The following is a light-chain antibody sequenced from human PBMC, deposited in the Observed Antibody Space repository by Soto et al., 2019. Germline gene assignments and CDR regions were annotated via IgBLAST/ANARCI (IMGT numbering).Light chain of an antibody. CDR1: QSVSNN. CDR3: QQYNNWWT. Sequence: EIVMTXSPATLSVXXXXXATLSCRASQSVSNNLAWYQKKPGQAPRLLIYGASTRATGIPARFSGSGSGTEFTLTISSLQSEDFAFYYCQQYNNWWTFGQGTRVDIK. J-gene: IGKJ1*01. V-gene: IGKV3-15*01. CDR2: GAS.